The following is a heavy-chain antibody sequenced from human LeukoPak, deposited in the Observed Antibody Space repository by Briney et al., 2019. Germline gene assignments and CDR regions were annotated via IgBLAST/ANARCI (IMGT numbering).Heavy chain of an antibody. V-gene: IGHV3-53*01. Sequence: GGSLRLSCAASGFTVSSNYMSWVRQAPGKGLEWVSIIYSGGSTFYADSVKGRFTISRGNAKNSLSLQMNSLRAEDTAIYYCGRGHWGLDYWGQGTLVTVSS. J-gene: IGHJ4*02. CDR2: IYSGGST. D-gene: IGHD7-27*01. CDR1: GFTVSSNY. CDR3: GRGHWGLDY.